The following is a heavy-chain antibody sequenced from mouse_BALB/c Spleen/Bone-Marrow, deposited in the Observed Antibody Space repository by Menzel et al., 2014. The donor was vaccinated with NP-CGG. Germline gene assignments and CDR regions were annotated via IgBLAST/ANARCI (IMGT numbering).Heavy chain of an antibody. Sequence: EVQGVESGGGLVQPGGSLKLSCAAPGFTFSSYGMSWVRQTPDKRLVFVATINIIGVDTYYPDRDKRRFTLPTHHAKNTLCLQMSRQESEYAAMYFCARIVGFVSWFAYWGRETLVTVSA. V-gene: IGHV5-6-3*01. J-gene: IGHJ3*01. CDR2: INIIGVDT. CDR1: GFTFSSYG. D-gene: IGHD2-2*01. CDR3: ARIVGFVSWFAY.